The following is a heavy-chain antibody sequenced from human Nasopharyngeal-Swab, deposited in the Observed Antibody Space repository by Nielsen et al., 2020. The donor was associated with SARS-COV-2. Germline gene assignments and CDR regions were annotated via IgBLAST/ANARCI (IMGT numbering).Heavy chain of an antibody. D-gene: IGHD6-19*01. CDR2: INPDGSST. V-gene: IGHV3-74*01. J-gene: IGHJ4*02. CDR3: ARPGAGKLDY. CDR1: GFTFSSYW. Sequence: LSLTCAASGFTFSSYWMHWVRQAPGKGLVWVSRINPDGSSTDYAGSVKGRFTISRDNAKNTLYLQMNSLRAEDTAVYYCARPGAGKLDYWGQGTLVTVSS.